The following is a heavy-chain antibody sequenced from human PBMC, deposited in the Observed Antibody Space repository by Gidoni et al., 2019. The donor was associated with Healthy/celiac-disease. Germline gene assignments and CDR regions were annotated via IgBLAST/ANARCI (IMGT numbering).Heavy chain of an antibody. CDR1: GFTFSSYG. Sequence: QVQLVESGGGVVRPGWSLRLSCAASGFTFSSYGMHWGRQAPGKGLVWVAFIRYDGSNKYYADSVKGRFTISRDNSKNTLYLQMNSLRAEDTAVYYCAKEGHYYDSSGYGFDYWGQGTLVTVSS. D-gene: IGHD3-22*01. V-gene: IGHV3-30*02. J-gene: IGHJ4*02. CDR2: IRYDGSNK. CDR3: AKEGHYYDSSGYGFDY.